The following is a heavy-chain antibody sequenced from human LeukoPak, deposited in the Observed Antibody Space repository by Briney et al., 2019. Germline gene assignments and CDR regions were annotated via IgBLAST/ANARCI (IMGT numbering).Heavy chain of an antibody. D-gene: IGHD3-10*01. CDR1: GGSFSGYY. CDR3: ARGSRITMVRGVTYPPRFDY. V-gene: IGHV4-34*01. J-gene: IGHJ4*02. Sequence: SETLSLTCAVYGGSFSGYYWSWIRQPPGKGLEWIGEINHSGSTNYNPSLKSRVTISVDTSKNQFSLKLSSVTAADTAAYYCARGSRITMVRGVTYPPRFDYWGQGTLVTVSS. CDR2: INHSGST.